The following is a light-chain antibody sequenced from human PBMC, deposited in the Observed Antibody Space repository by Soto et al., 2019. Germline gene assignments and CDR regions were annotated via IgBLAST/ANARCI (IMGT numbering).Light chain of an antibody. V-gene: IGLV2-8*02. Sequence: QSLLTHPPWASMSPGQSVSIPCTGTSSNVGGYDHVSLYQQHPGKAPKLMIYEVTKGPAGVPDRFSGSKSGNTASLTVSGRQAEDEADYYCSSDAGNYNYVFGTGTKVTVL. CDR3: SSDAGNYNYV. J-gene: IGLJ1*01. CDR2: EVT. CDR1: SSNVGGYDH.